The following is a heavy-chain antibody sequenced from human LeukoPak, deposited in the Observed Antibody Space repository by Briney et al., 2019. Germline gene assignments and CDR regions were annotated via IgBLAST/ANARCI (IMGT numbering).Heavy chain of an antibody. D-gene: IGHD1-14*01. V-gene: IGHV3-53*01. CDR2: IYSGGST. Sequence: GASVKVSCKASGYTFSSFGVSWVRQAPGKGLEWVSVIYSGGSTYYADSVKGRFTISRDNSKNTLYLQMNSLRAEDTAVYYCARGYHRFDPWGQGTLVTVSS. CDR3: ARGYHRFDP. CDR1: GYTFSSFG. J-gene: IGHJ5*02.